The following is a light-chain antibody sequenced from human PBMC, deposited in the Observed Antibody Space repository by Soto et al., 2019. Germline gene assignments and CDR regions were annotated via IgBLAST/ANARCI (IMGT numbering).Light chain of an antibody. CDR3: QQYGSSPLMYT. Sequence: EIVLTQSPGTLSLSPGERATLSCRASQSVSSSYLAWYQQKPGLAPRLLIYGASSRATGIPDRFSGSGSGTDFTLTISRLEPEDFAVYYCQQYGSSPLMYTFGQGTKLEIK. V-gene: IGKV3-20*01. CDR1: QSVSSSY. CDR2: GAS. J-gene: IGKJ2*01.